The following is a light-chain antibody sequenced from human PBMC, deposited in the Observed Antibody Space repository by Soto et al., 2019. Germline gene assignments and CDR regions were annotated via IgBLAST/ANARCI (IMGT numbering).Light chain of an antibody. Sequence: DIVLTQTPLSSPVTLGQPASISCRSSQSLVHSNGNTYLSWLQQRPGQPPRPLIYQISNRFSGVPDRFSGSGAGTDFTLKISRVEAEDVGIYYCMQATQFSLPTFGGGTKVEIE. CDR3: MQATQFSLPT. CDR1: QSLVHSNGNTY. V-gene: IGKV2-24*01. CDR2: QIS. J-gene: IGKJ4*01.